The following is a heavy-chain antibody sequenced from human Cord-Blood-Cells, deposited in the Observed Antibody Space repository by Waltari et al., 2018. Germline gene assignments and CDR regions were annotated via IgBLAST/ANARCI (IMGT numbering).Heavy chain of an antibody. J-gene: IGHJ4*02. CDR2: IIPGRSDT. CDR3: ARRPSGYCSGGSCYFDY. V-gene: IGHV5-51*01. D-gene: IGHD2-15*01. Sequence: EVPLVQSGAEGKKPGESLKISCKGSGYSFTSYWIGWEPQMPGKGLEWMGIIIPGRSDTRYSPSFQGQVTISADKSISTAYLQWSSLKASDTAMYYCARRPSGYCSGGSCYFDYWGQGTLVTVSS. CDR1: GYSFTSYW.